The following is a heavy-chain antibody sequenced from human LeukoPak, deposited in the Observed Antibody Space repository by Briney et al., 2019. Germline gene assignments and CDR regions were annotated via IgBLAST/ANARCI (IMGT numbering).Heavy chain of an antibody. D-gene: IGHD6-19*01. V-gene: IGHV3-11*04. CDR3: ARMTVAVAGPRYFDY. J-gene: IGHJ4*02. Sequence: LSLTCAVYGGSFSGYYWSWIRQPPGKGLEWVSYISSSGSTIYYADSVKGRFTISRDNAKNSLYLQMNSLRAEDTAVYYCARMTVAVAGPRYFDYWGQGTLVTVSS. CDR1: GGSFSGYY. CDR2: ISSSGSTI.